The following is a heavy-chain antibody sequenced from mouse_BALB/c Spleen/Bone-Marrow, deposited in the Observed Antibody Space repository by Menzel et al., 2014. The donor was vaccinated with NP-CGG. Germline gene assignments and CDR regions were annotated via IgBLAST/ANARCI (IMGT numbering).Heavy chain of an antibody. Sequence: EVKVVESGGGLVQPGGSRKLSCAASGFTFSSFGMHWVRQAPEKGLEWVAYISNGSSTIYYADTVKGRFTTSRDNPKNTLFLQMTSLRSEDTAMYYCARKGAMTPHYYAMDYWGQGTSVTVSS. CDR2: ISNGSSTI. D-gene: IGHD2-3*01. V-gene: IGHV5-17*02. J-gene: IGHJ4*01. CDR3: ARKGAMTPHYYAMDY. CDR1: GFTFSSFG.